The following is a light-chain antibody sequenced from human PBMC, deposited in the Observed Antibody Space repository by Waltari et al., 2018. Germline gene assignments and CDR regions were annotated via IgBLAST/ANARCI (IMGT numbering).Light chain of an antibody. Sequence: DIVMTQSPDSLAVSLGERATINCKSSQTVLSNSNNKNYLAWYQHKQGQPPKLLIYWASARESGVPDRFSGSGSGTDFTLTISSLQAEDVAVYYCQQYYTVPRTFGQGTKVEI. CDR2: WAS. CDR3: QQYYTVPRT. V-gene: IGKV4-1*01. CDR1: QTVLSNSNNKNY. J-gene: IGKJ1*01.